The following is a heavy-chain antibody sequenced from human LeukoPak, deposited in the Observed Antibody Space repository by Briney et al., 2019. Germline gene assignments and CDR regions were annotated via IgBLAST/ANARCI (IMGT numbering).Heavy chain of an antibody. J-gene: IGHJ2*01. D-gene: IGHD6-13*01. CDR1: GYTFTSYG. Sequence: ASVKVSCKASGYTFTSYGISWVRQAPGQGLEWMGWISAYNGNTNYAQKLQGRVTMTTDTSTSTAYMELRSLRSDDTAVYYCASSYSSSWLGDWYFDLWGRGTLVTVSS. CDR2: ISAYNGNT. CDR3: ASSYSSSWLGDWYFDL. V-gene: IGHV1-18*01.